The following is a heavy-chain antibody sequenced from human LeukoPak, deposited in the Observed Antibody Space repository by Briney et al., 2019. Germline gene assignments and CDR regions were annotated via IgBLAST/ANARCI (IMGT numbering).Heavy chain of an antibody. CDR3: AKDLGGWLTIADK. Sequence: GGSLRLSCAASGFTFSSYAMSWVRQAPGKGLEWVSAISGSGGSTYNADSVKGRFTISRDNSKNTLSLQMNSLRAEDTAVYYCAKDLGGWLTIADKWGQGTLVTVSS. V-gene: IGHV3-23*01. D-gene: IGHD3-3*01. J-gene: IGHJ4*02. CDR1: GFTFSSYA. CDR2: ISGSGGST.